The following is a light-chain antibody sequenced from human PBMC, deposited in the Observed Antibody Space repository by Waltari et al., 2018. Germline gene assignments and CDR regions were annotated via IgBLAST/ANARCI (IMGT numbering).Light chain of an antibody. Sequence: EIVMTQSPATLSVSPGDTATLSCRASQSVGSGLAWYQQKPGQAPRLLIYLTSTRATGIPARFSGSGFGTEFTLTISSLQSKDFAVYYCQQYNSWPPCVFGQGTKLEIK. CDR3: QQYNSWPPCV. J-gene: IGKJ2*01. CDR1: QSVGSG. CDR2: LTS. V-gene: IGKV3-15*01.